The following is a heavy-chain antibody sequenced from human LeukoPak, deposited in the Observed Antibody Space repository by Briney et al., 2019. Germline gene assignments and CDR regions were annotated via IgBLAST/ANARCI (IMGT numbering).Heavy chain of an antibody. CDR2: ISSTSSYI. J-gene: IGHJ4*02. V-gene: IGHV3-21*01. Sequence: GGSLRLSCAASGFTFSSYSMNWVRQAPGKGLEWVSSISSTSSYIYYADSVKGRFTISRDNSKNTLYLQMNSLRAEDTAVYYCARVRGKAAAEIPGYWGQGTLVTVSS. CDR1: GFTFSSYS. D-gene: IGHD6-13*01. CDR3: ARVRGKAAAEIPGY.